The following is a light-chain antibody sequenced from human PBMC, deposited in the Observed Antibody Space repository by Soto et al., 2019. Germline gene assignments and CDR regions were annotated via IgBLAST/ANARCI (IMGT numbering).Light chain of an antibody. CDR2: AAS. J-gene: IGKJ3*01. Sequence: DTQMTQSPSSLSASVGDRVTITCRASQGIYNYSAWYQQKPGKVPKILIYAASSLVSGVPSRFSGSGSVTDFTLTISSLQPEDVATYYCQKCNSAPFTFGPGTKVDIK. CDR3: QKCNSAPFT. V-gene: IGKV1-27*01. CDR1: QGIYNY.